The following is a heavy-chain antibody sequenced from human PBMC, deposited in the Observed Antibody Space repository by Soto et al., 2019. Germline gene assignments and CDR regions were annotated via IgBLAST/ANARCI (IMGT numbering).Heavy chain of an antibody. D-gene: IGHD6-19*01. CDR1: GFTFNTYA. Sequence: PGGSLRLSCAASGFTFNTYAMSWVRQAPGKGLEWLSAVSDSGGRTYYADSVKGRFTISRDNSKNTLYLQMNSLRAEDTAVYFCAKELVNSGWTHFDYWGQGTLVTVSS. CDR3: AKELVNSGWTHFDY. V-gene: IGHV3-23*01. CDR2: VSDSGGRT. J-gene: IGHJ4*02.